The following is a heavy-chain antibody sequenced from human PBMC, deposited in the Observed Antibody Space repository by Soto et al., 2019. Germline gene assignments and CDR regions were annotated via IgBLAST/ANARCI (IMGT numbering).Heavy chain of an antibody. J-gene: IGHJ4*02. D-gene: IGHD6-13*01. CDR2: ISYDGNKK. CDR3: AGGGDLAAGGYFDY. V-gene: IGHV3-30-3*01. Sequence: GGSLRLSCAASGFAFSSYAMHWVRQAPGKGLEWVAVISYDGNKKYHADSVKGRFTMSRDNSQNTLYLQMNSLRIEDTVVYYCAGGGDLAAGGYFDYWGQGTQVTVSS. CDR1: GFAFSSYA.